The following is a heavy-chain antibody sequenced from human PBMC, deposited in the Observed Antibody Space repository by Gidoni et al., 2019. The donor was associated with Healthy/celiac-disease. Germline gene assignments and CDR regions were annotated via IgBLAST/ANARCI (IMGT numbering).Heavy chain of an antibody. Sequence: QVQLVQSGAEVKKPRASVKVSCKASGYTFTSYGISWVRQAPGQGLEWLGWISAYNGNTNDAQKLQGRVTMTTDTSTSTAYMELRSLRSDDTAVYYCARDVEWLWFGELWARFDPWGQGTLVTVSS. CDR2: ISAYNGNT. D-gene: IGHD3-10*01. CDR1: GYTFTSYG. CDR3: ARDVEWLWFGELWARFDP. V-gene: IGHV1-18*01. J-gene: IGHJ5*02.